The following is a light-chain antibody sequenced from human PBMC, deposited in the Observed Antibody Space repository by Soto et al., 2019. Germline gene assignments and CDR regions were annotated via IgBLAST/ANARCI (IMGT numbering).Light chain of an antibody. Sequence: QSVLTQPASVSESPGQSITVSCTGSYNDIGAYNHVSWYQQHPGKAPKLIIYDVRDRPPGVSSRFSGSKSGYTASLTISGVQADDEGDYFCRSYTTSNTVVFGGGTQLTVL. CDR2: DVR. V-gene: IGLV2-14*03. CDR1: YNDIGAYNH. CDR3: RSYTTSNTVV. J-gene: IGLJ3*02.